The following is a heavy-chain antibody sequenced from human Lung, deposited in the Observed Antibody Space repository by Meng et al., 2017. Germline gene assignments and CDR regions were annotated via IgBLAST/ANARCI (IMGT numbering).Heavy chain of an antibody. CDR3: VRRTYSSGWYFDY. J-gene: IGHJ4*02. CDR2: IIDSGST. V-gene: IGHV4-34*02. D-gene: IGHD6-19*01. CDR1: GGAFSGYY. Sequence: QVQIPPWGSGLFKPSETLSLTCAVYGGAFSGYYWSWIRQPPGKGLEWIGEIIDSGSTNYNPSLKSRVTISVDTSKNQFSLRVTSVTAADRAVYYCVRRTYSSGWYFDYWGQGTLVTVSS.